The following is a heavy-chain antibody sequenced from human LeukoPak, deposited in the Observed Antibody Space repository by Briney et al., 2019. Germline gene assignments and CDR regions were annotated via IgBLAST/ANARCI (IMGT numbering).Heavy chain of an antibody. V-gene: IGHV1-2*02. CDR1: GYTFTGDY. J-gene: IGHJ3*02. D-gene: IGHD7-27*01. Sequence: ASVKVSCKASGYTFTGDYMHWVRQAPGQGLEWMGWINPNSGGTNYAQKFQGRVTMTRDTSISAAYMELSRLRSDDTAVYYCARVTGDRRGHAFDIWGQGTMVTVSS. CDR3: ARVTGDRRGHAFDI. CDR2: INPNSGGT.